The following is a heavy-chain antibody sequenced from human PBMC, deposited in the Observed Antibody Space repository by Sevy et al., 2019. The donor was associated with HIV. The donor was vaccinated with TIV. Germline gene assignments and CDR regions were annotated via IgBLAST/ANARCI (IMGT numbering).Heavy chain of an antibody. CDR1: GFTLSSYD. CDR2: ISRSGGST. J-gene: IGHJ3*02. Sequence: GGSLRLSCAASGFTLSSYDMSWVRQAPGKGLEWVSAISRSGGSTYYADSVKGRFTISRDNSKNTLYLQMNSLRAEDTAVYYCAKVLPKGGAFDIWGQGSMVTVSS. V-gene: IGHV3-23*01. CDR3: AKVLPKGGAFDI. D-gene: IGHD3-16*01.